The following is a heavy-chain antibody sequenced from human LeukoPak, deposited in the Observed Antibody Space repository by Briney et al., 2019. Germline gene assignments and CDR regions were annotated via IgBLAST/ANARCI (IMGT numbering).Heavy chain of an antibody. Sequence: GGSLTLSCVASGFTLDDYALHWVRRAPGKGLEWISLISGDGDNTYYANSVKGRFTISRDKSKNSLYLQMSSLRAEDTALYYCAKGVRSGTYYNCFDPWGQGTLVTVSS. J-gene: IGHJ5*02. V-gene: IGHV3-43*02. D-gene: IGHD1-26*01. CDR2: ISGDGDNT. CDR1: GFTLDDYA. CDR3: AKGVRSGTYYNCFDP.